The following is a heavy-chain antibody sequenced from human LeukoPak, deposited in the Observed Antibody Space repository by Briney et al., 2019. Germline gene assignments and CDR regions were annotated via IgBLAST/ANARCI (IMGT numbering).Heavy chain of an antibody. CDR1: GFTFSSYS. D-gene: IGHD2-2*01. CDR2: ISSSSSYI. V-gene: IGHV3-21*01. J-gene: IGHJ6*02. Sequence: PGGSLRLSCAASGFTFSSYSMKWFRQAPGKGLEWVSSISSSSSYIYYADSVKGRFTISRDNAKNSLYLQMNSLRAEDTAVYYCARHVSSTSPGGRLWCPGKYYGMDVWGQGTTVTVSS. CDR3: ARHVSSTSPGGRLWCPGKYYGMDV.